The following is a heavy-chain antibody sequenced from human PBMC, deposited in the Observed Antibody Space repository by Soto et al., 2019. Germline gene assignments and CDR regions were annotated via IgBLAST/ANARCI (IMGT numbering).Heavy chain of an antibody. CDR2: MNPNSGNT. CDR1: GYTFTSYD. J-gene: IGHJ6*02. D-gene: IGHD2-2*01. CDR3: ARPARGYCSSTSCYYYGMDV. V-gene: IGHV1-8*01. Sequence: ASVKVSCKASGYTFTSYDINWVRQATGQGLEWMGWMNPNSGNTGYAQKFQGRVTMTRNTSISTAYMELSSLRSEDTAVYYCARPARGYCSSTSCYYYGMDVWGQGTTVTVSS.